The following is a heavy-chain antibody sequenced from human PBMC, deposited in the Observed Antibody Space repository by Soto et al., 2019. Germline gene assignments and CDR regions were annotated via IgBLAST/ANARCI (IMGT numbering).Heavy chain of an antibody. CDR2: IIPIFATA. CDR1: GGTFSTYA. CDR3: ARQFDSDTSGYYYAY. V-gene: IGHV1-69*13. J-gene: IGHJ4*02. D-gene: IGHD3-22*01. Sequence: SVKVSCKASGGTFSTYAISWVRQAPGQGLEWMGGIIPIFATANYAQKFQGRVTITADESTSTAYMELSSLRSEDTAVYYCARQFDSDTSGYYYAYWGQGTLVTV.